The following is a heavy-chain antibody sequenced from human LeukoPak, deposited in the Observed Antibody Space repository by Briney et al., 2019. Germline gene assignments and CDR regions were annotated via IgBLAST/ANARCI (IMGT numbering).Heavy chain of an antibody. CDR1: GFTFSNYN. V-gene: IGHV3-21*06. CDR2: ISSRGSYT. CDR3: ARIDAFDI. Sequence: GESLRLSCAASGFTFSNYNMNWVRQAPGKGLEWVSYISSRGSYTYYADSVKGRFTISRDNAKNSLYLQMNSLRAEDTAVYYCARIDAFDIWGQGTMVTVSS. J-gene: IGHJ3*02.